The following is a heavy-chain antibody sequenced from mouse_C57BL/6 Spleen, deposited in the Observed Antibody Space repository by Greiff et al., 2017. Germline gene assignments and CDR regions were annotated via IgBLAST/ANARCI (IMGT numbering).Heavy chain of an antibody. V-gene: IGHV5-17*01. CDR1: GFTFSDYG. CDR3: ARPIDYDGWYYFDY. J-gene: IGHJ2*01. D-gene: IGHD2-4*01. CDR2: ISSGSSTI. Sequence: EVMLVESGGGLVKPGGSLKLSCAASGFTFSDYGMHWVRQAPEKGLEWVAYISSGSSTIYYAETVKGRFTISRDNAKNTLFLQMTSLRSEDTAMYYCARPIDYDGWYYFDYWGQGTTLTVSS.